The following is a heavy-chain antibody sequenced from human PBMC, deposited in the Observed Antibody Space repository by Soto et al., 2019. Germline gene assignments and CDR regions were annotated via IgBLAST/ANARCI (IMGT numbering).Heavy chain of an antibody. CDR1: GGSISSYY. CDR3: ARYDDSSGYFDHNWFDP. Sequence: SETLSLTCTVSGGSISSYYWSWIRQPPGKGLEWIGYIYYSGSTNYNPSLKSRVTISVDTSKNQFSLKLSSVTAADTAVYYCARYDDSSGYFDHNWFDPWCQGTLGTVSS. V-gene: IGHV4-59*01. J-gene: IGHJ5*02. D-gene: IGHD3-22*01. CDR2: IYYSGST.